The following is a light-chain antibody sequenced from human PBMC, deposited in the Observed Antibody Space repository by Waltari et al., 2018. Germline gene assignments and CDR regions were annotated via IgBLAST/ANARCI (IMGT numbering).Light chain of an antibody. CDR2: DVS. J-gene: IGKJ1*01. V-gene: IGKV1-5*01. Sequence: DIQMTQSPSTLSASVGDRVTITCRASQSISSWLAWYQQKPGKAPKHLIYDVSSLESGVPSRFSGSGSGTEFTLTISSLQPDDFATYYCHQYNSYPWTFGQGTKVEIK. CDR3: HQYNSYPWT. CDR1: QSISSW.